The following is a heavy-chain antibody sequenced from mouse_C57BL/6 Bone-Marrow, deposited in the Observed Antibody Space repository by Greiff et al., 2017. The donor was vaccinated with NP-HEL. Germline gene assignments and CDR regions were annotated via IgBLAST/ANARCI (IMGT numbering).Heavy chain of an antibody. CDR1: GYTFTSYW. D-gene: IGHD4-1*01. CDR2: INPSNGGT. Sequence: QVQLKQPGTELVKPGASVKLSCKASGYTFTSYWMHWVKQRPGQGLEWIGNINPSNGGTNYNEKFKSKATLTVDKSSSTAYMQRSSLTSEDYAVYYCARVGGTGTGGNYFDYWGQGTTLTVSS. V-gene: IGHV1-53*01. CDR3: ARVGGTGTGGNYFDY. J-gene: IGHJ2*01.